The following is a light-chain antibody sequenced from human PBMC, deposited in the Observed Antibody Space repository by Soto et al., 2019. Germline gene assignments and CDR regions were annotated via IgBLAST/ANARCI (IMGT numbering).Light chain of an antibody. J-gene: IGKJ1*01. CDR3: QKYNSARWT. Sequence: DIQMTQSPSSLSASVGDRVTITCRASQGISNYLAWYQQQPGKVPKLLIYVASTLQSGVPSRFSGSGSGKDFTNTIISMQPEDVATYYCQKYNSARWTFGQGTKVEIK. CDR1: QGISNY. CDR2: VAS. V-gene: IGKV1-27*01.